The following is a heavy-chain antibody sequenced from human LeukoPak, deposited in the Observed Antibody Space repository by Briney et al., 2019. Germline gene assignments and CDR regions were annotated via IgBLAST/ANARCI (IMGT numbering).Heavy chain of an antibody. J-gene: IGHJ5*02. D-gene: IGHD6-13*01. CDR2: IKQDGSER. Sequence: GGSLRLSCEASGFTSSTFWMTWVRQVPGKGLEWVANIKQDGSERNYVDSVKGRFTISRDNAKNSLYLQMNSLRAEDTAVYYCARGASSSPWGQGTLVTVSS. V-gene: IGHV3-7*03. CDR3: ARGASSSP. CDR1: GFTSSTFW.